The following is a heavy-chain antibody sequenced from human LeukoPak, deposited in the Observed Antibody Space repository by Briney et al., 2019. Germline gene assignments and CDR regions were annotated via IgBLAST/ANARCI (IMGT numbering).Heavy chain of an antibody. Sequence: PSEPLSLTCTVSGGSISSYHWSWIRQPAGKGLEWIGRIYTSGSTNYNPSLKSRVTISVDKSKNQFSLKLSSVTAADTAVYYCAREVGSSFIFDYWGQGTLVTVSS. CDR1: GGSISSYH. J-gene: IGHJ4*02. V-gene: IGHV4-4*07. CDR2: IYTSGST. CDR3: AREVGSSFIFDY. D-gene: IGHD6-13*01.